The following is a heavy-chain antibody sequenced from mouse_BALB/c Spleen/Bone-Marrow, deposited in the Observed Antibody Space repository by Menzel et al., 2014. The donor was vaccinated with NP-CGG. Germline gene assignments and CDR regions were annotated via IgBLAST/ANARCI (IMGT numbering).Heavy chain of an antibody. D-gene: IGHD2-3*01. Sequence: EVHLVESGGGLVKPGGSLKLSCAASGFSFSYYAMSWVRQTPEKRLEWVASISSGTITYYPDSVKGRFTISRDNARNILYLLMSSLRSEDTAMYYCVRGDDDYHFDYWGQGTTLTVSS. J-gene: IGHJ2*01. V-gene: IGHV5-6-5*01. CDR1: GFSFSYYA. CDR3: VRGDDDYHFDY. CDR2: ISSGTIT.